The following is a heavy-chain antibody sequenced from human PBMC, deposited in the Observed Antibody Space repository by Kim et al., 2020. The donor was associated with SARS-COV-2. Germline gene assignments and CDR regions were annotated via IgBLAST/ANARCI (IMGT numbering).Heavy chain of an antibody. CDR2: INHSGST. CDR3: ARFWYSSGWLSDY. CDR1: GGSFSGYY. D-gene: IGHD6-19*01. J-gene: IGHJ4*02. Sequence: SETLSLTCAVYGGSFSGYYWSWIRQPPGKGLEWIGEINHSGSTNYNPSLKSRVTISVDTSKNQFSLKLSSVTADTAVYYCARFWYSSGWLSDYWGQGTLVTVSS. V-gene: IGHV4-34*01.